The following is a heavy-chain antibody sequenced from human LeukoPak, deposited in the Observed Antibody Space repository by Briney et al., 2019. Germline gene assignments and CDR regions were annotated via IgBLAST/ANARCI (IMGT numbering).Heavy chain of an antibody. D-gene: IGHD2-15*01. V-gene: IGHV1-69*01. CDR3: ARDRVVGLGIDNAFDI. J-gene: IGHJ3*02. CDR2: IIPVFGTA. Sequence: SVKVSCKASGGTFSSYAISWVRQGPGPGLEWMGGIIPVFGTANYAQKFQGRVTITADESTSTAYMELSSLRSEDTAVYYCARDRVVGLGIDNAFDIWGHGTMVTVSS. CDR1: GGTFSSYA.